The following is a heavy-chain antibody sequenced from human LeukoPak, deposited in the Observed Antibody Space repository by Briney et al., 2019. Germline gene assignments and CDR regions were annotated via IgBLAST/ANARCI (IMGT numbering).Heavy chain of an antibody. CDR1: GFTFSSYW. CDR2: MDLDGSAE. D-gene: IGHD1-26*01. CDR3: GRVRQGDADY. V-gene: IGHV3-7*01. Sequence: PGGSLRLSCAASGFTFSSYWMTWVRQAPGKGLEWVASMDLDGSAEYYMDSVKGRFTISRDNAKNSLFLQMSSLRADDTAVYYCGRVRQGDADYCGQGTLVTVSS. J-gene: IGHJ4*02.